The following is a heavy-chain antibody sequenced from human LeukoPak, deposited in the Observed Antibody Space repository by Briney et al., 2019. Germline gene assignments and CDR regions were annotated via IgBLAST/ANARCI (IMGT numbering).Heavy chain of an antibody. Sequence: SETLSLTCTVSGGSISTYYWTWIRQPPGKGLEWVGYIYYSGNTNYNPSLKSRVTISVDTSKNQFSLKLSSVTAADTAVYYCARGGDYDSSGLYNDGFDIWGQGTMVTVSS. CDR3: ARGGDYDSSGLYNDGFDI. CDR1: GGSISTYY. D-gene: IGHD3-22*01. V-gene: IGHV4-59*01. CDR2: IYYSGNT. J-gene: IGHJ3*02.